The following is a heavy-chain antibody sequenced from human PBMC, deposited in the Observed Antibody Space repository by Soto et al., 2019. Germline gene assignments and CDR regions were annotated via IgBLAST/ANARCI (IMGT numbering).Heavy chain of an antibody. CDR1: GFTFSSYA. CDR2: ISGSGGST. D-gene: IGHD5-18*01. V-gene: IGHV3-23*01. CDR3: AKPPSTAMGYDY. Sequence: XXSLRLSFAASGFTFSSYAMGWVRQAPGKGLEWVSAISGSGGSTYYADSVKGRFTISRDNSKNTLYLQMNSMRAEDTAVYYCAKPPSTAMGYDYWGQGTLVTVSS. J-gene: IGHJ4*02.